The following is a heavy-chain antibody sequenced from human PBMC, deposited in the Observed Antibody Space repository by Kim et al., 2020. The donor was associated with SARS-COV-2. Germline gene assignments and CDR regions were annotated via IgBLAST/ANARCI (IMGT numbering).Heavy chain of an antibody. D-gene: IGHD1-26*01. J-gene: IGHJ4*02. CDR1: SGSINNYY. CDR3: ARHVTSSGSYSPLYYFDY. CDR2: IYYTGST. V-gene: IGHV4-59*08. Sequence: SETLSLTCSVSSGSINNYYWSWIRQPPGKGLEWIGYIYYTGSTNYNPSLKSRVTISVDTSKNQFSLRLSSVTAADTAVYYCARHVTSSGSYSPLYYFDYWGQGTLVTVSS.